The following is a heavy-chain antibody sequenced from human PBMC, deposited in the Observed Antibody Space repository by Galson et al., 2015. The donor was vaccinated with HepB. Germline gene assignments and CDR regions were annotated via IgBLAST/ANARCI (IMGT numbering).Heavy chain of an antibody. V-gene: IGHV6-1*01. CDR2: TYYRSKWYN. Sequence: CAISGDSVSSNSAAWNWIRQSPSRGLEWLGRTYYRSKWYNDYAVSVKSRITINPDTSKNQFSLQLNSVTPEDTAVYYCARVLYCSGGSCYSTDAFDIWGRGTMVTVSS. CDR3: ARVLYCSGGSCYSTDAFDI. D-gene: IGHD2-15*01. CDR1: GDSVSSNSAA. J-gene: IGHJ3*02.